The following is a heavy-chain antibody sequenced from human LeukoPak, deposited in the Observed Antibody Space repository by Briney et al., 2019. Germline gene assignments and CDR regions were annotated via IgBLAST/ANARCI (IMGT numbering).Heavy chain of an antibody. Sequence: SGGSLRLSCAASGFTFINYAMYWVRQAPGKGLEWVGFIRSKVYGGTTEYAASVKGRFTISRDDSKSIAYLQMNSLKTEDTAVYYCTRDRYYGSGSYYSVGDFDYWGQGTLVTVSS. CDR3: TRDRYYGSGSYYSVGDFDY. D-gene: IGHD3-10*01. V-gene: IGHV3-49*04. CDR1: GFTFINYA. CDR2: IRSKVYGGTT. J-gene: IGHJ4*02.